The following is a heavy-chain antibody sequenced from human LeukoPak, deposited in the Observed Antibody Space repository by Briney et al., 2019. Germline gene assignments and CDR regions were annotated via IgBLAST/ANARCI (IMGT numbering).Heavy chain of an antibody. CDR2: INHSGST. CDR3: ARHASSSWYGDYYYYYYMDV. Sequence: SETLSLTCAVYGGSFSGYYWSWIRQPPGKGLEWIGEINHSGSTNYNPSLKSRVTISVDTSKNQFSLKLSSVTAADTAVYYCARHASSSWYGDYYYYYYMDVWGKGTTVTVSS. CDR1: GGSFSGYY. V-gene: IGHV4-34*01. J-gene: IGHJ6*03. D-gene: IGHD6-13*01.